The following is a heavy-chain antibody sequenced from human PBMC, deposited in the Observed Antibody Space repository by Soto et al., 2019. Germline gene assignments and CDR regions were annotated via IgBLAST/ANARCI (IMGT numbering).Heavy chain of an antibody. CDR1: GGTFSSYT. CDR3: ARENGYSSSCSKYNWFDP. V-gene: IGHV1-69*02. CDR2: IIPILGIA. Sequence: QVQLVQSGAEVKKPGSSVKVSCKASGGTFSSYTISWVRQAPGQGLEWMGRIIPILGIANYAQKLQGRVTITTDKSTSTAYMELSSLRSEDTAVYYCARENGYSSSCSKYNWFDPWGQGTLVTVSS. J-gene: IGHJ5*02. D-gene: IGHD6-13*01.